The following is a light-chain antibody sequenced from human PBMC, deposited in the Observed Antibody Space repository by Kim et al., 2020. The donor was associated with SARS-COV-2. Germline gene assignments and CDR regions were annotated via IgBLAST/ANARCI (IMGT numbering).Light chain of an antibody. CDR2: GAS. V-gene: IGKV3-15*01. Sequence: TPEETAPLSCRARRIGRNNFVYYQQKPGQPPRLLIYGASTRATGIPARFSGSGSETEFTLTINSLQSEDFAVYYSQQYNSLPRTFGQGTKVDIK. J-gene: IGKJ1*01. CDR3: QQYNSLPRT. CDR1: RIGRNN.